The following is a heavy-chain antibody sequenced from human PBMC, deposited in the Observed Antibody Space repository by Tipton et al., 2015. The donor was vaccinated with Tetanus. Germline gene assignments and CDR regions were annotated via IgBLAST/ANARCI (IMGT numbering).Heavy chain of an antibody. CDR1: GFTFSSYS. CDR2: ISSSSSYI. V-gene: IGHV3-21*01. D-gene: IGHD3-3*01. Sequence: SLRLSCAASGFTFSSYSMNWVRQAPGKGLEWVSSISSSSSYIYYADSVKGRFTISRDNAKNSLYLQMNSLRAEDTAIYYCARQDKRFVGYYDVMDVWGQGTTVTVSS. J-gene: IGHJ6*02. CDR3: ARQDKRFVGYYDVMDV.